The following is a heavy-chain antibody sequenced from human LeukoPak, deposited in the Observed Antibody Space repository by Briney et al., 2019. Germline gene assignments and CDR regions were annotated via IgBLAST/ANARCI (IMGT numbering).Heavy chain of an antibody. CDR1: GYSISSGYY. D-gene: IGHD4-17*01. V-gene: IGHV4-38-2*01. CDR3: ARGGYYGDPPLDY. J-gene: IGHJ4*02. Sequence: SEALSLTCAVSGYSISSGYYWGWIRQPPGKGLEWIGSIYHSGSTYYNPSLKSRVTISVDTSKNQFSLKLSSVTAADTAVYYCARGGYYGDPPLDYWGQGTLVTVSS. CDR2: IYHSGST.